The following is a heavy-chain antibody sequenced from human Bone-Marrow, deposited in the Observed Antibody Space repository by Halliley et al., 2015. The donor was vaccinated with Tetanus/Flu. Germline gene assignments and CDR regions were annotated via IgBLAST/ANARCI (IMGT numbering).Heavy chain of an antibody. CDR1: GGSVANHY. CDR2: IRSKAYGGTT. V-gene: IGHV3-49*03. J-gene: IGHJ4*02. Sequence: SLRLSCTVSGGSVANHYWTWIRQPPGKGLEWVGFIRSKAYGGTTEYAASVKGRFTISRDDSKSIAYLQMNSLKSEDTAVYYCTRDRTAFDYWGQGTLVTVSS. D-gene: IGHD1-1*01. CDR3: TRDRTAFDY.